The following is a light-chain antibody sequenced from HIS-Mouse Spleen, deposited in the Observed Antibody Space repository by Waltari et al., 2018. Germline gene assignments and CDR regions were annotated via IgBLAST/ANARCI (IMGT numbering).Light chain of an antibody. CDR2: SNN. Sequence: QSVLTQPPSASGTPGQRVTISCPGSSPNIGSNTVNWYQQLPGTAPKLLIYSNNQRPSGVPDRFSGSKSGTSASLAISGLQSEDEADYYCAAWDDSLNGVVFGGGTKLTVL. CDR1: SPNIGSNT. CDR3: AAWDDSLNGVV. J-gene: IGLJ2*01. V-gene: IGLV1-44*01.